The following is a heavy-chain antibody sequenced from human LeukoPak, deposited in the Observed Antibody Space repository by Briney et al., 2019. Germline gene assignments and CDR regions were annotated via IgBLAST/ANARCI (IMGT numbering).Heavy chain of an antibody. J-gene: IGHJ5*01. D-gene: IGHD4-23*01. CDR3: ARLQRTFGGHSRYYDS. V-gene: IGHV2-5*02. CDR1: GFSLSPSGLG. Sequence: QSGPTLVKPTQTVTLTCTYAGFSLSPSGLGVGWIRQPPGMALEWLALIYWDADKRYSPSLRSRLTITKDTSKNQVVLTMTNMEAVDTATYYCARLQRTFGGHSRYYDSWGRGTLVTVSS. CDR2: IYWDADK.